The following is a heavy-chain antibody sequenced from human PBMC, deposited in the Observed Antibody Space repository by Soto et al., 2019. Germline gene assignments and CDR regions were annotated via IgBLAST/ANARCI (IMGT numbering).Heavy chain of an antibody. Sequence: QVQLVQSGAEVKKPGSSVKVSCKASGGTFSSYAISWVRQAPGQGLEWMGGIIPIFGTANYAQKFQGRVTITADESTSTAYMELSILRSEDTAVYYCARWGDYGDYFLSPFDYWGQGTLVTVSS. V-gene: IGHV1-69*12. CDR3: ARWGDYGDYFLSPFDY. CDR1: GGTFSSYA. CDR2: IIPIFGTA. J-gene: IGHJ4*02. D-gene: IGHD4-17*01.